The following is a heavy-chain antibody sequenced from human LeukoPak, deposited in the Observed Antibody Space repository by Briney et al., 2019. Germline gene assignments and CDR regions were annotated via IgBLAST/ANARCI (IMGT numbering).Heavy chain of an antibody. Sequence: GASVKVSCKASGYIFTSYYMHWVRQAPGQGLEWMGIINPSDGSTIYAQMFQGRVTMTRDTSTGTVYMVLTSLTSDDTAVYYCAKDLDYTTYGYYFDYWGQGTLVTVSS. J-gene: IGHJ4*02. V-gene: IGHV1-46*01. CDR2: INPSDGST. D-gene: IGHD4-11*01. CDR1: GYIFTSYY. CDR3: AKDLDYTTYGYYFDY.